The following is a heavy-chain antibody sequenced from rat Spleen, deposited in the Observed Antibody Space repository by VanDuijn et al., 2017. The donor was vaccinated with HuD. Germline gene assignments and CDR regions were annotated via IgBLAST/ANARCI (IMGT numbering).Heavy chain of an antibody. D-gene: IGHD1-1*01. CDR3: AATVVSVMDS. CDR1: GFSLTSYH. Sequence: QVQLKESGPGLVQPSQTLSLTCTVSGFSLTSYHVHWVRQPPGKGLEWMGVIWSGGSTDYNSALKSRLSISRDTSKSQVFLKMNSLQTEDTAMYFCAATVVSVMDSWGQGTSVTVSS. J-gene: IGHJ4*01. CDR2: IWSGGST. V-gene: IGHV2-30*01.